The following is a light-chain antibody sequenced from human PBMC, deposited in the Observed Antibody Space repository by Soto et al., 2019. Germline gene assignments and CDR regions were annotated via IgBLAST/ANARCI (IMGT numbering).Light chain of an antibody. Sequence: EIVLTQSPVTLSLSQGERATLSCRASQSVSSYLAWDQQKPGQAPRLLISDASNRATGIPARFSGGGSGSDFTLTISSLEPEDFAVYYCQQRSNWPRYTFGQGTKLEIK. CDR2: DAS. J-gene: IGKJ2*01. CDR1: QSVSSY. V-gene: IGKV3-11*01. CDR3: QQRSNWPRYT.